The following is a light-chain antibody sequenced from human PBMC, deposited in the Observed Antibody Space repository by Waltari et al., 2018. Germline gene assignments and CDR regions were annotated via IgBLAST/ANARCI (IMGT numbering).Light chain of an antibody. Sequence: DIQMTQSPSSLSASVGDRVTITCQASRDINNYLNWYQQKPGKAPKLLIYDASTLETGVPSRFSGSGSGTDFVFTISRLQSEDFAVYYCQQYNKWLGYSFGQGTKLEIK. CDR3: QQYNKWLGYS. J-gene: IGKJ2*01. V-gene: IGKV1-33*01. CDR1: RDINNY. CDR2: DAS.